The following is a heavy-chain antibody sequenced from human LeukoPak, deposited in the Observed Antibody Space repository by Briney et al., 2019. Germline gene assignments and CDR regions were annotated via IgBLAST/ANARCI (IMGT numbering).Heavy chain of an antibody. CDR1: GFTFSSYA. Sequence: GGSLRLSCAASGFTFSSYAMSWVRQAPGKGLEWVSAISGSGGSTYYADSVKGRFTISRDNSKNTLYLQMNSLRAEDTAVYYCAKKGVTYYYGSGSYVPYYYYYYMDVWGKGTTVTVSS. CDR3: AKKGVTYYYGSGSYVPYYYYYYMDV. V-gene: IGHV3-23*01. CDR2: ISGSGGST. D-gene: IGHD3-10*01. J-gene: IGHJ6*03.